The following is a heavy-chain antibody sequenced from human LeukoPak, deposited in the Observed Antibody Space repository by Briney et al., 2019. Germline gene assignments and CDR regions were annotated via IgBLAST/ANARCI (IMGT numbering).Heavy chain of an antibody. D-gene: IGHD2-2*01. J-gene: IGHJ4*02. CDR3: AKGQYCSSTSCYAAPFDY. V-gene: IGHV3-69-1*01. CDR1: GFTFSNYD. Sequence: GGSLRLSCATSGFTFSNYDMNWVRQAPGKGLEWVSYISSGSVIYYADSVKGRFTISRDNSKNTLYLQMNSLRAEDTAVYYCAKGQYCSSTSCYAAPFDYWGQGTLVTVSS. CDR2: ISSGSVI.